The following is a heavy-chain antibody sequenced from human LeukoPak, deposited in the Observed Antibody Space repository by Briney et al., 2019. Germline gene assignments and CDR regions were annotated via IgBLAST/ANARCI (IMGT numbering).Heavy chain of an antibody. J-gene: IGHJ4*02. CDR1: GYIFTGYY. Sequence: ASVKVSCKASGYIFTGYYVHWVRQAPGQGLEWMGWINPNSGGTNYAQKFQGWVTITRDTSINTAYMELSRLRSDDMAVYYCAREFGGVADFDYWGQGTLVTVSS. CDR3: AREFGGVADFDY. V-gene: IGHV1-2*04. CDR2: INPNSGGT. D-gene: IGHD3-16*01.